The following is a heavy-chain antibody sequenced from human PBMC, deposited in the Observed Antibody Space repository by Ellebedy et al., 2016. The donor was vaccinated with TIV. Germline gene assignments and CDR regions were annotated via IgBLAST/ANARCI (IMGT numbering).Heavy chain of an antibody. CDR2: INPSGGST. CDR1: GGTFSRYA. Sequence: AASVKVSCKASGGTFSRYALNWVRQAPGQGLEWMGKINPSGGSTSNAHHLQGRISMTRDTSTSTVYMELSSLRSEDTAMYYCARSSFGNGYYGSIDYWGQGTLVTVSS. V-gene: IGHV1-46*01. D-gene: IGHD3-3*01. J-gene: IGHJ4*02. CDR3: ARSSFGNGYYGSIDY.